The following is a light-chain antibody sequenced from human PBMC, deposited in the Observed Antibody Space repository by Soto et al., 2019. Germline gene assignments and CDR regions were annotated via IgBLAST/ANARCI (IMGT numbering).Light chain of an antibody. CDR3: QTWGTGIRV. Sequence: QLVLTQSPSASASLGASVNLTCTLSSGNSFFAIVWHQQQPEKGPRYLMKLNSDGSHSKGDGIPDRFSGSTSGAERYLTISSLQSEDEADYYCQTWGTGIRVFGGGTKLTVL. CDR2: LNSDGSH. CDR1: SGNSFFA. J-gene: IGLJ3*02. V-gene: IGLV4-69*01.